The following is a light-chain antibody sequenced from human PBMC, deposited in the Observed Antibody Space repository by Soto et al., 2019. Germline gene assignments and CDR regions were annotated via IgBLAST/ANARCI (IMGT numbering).Light chain of an antibody. V-gene: IGKV1-5*03. CDR3: QHYNSYSEA. CDR1: QTISSW. Sequence: DIHMTQSPSTLSASVGDRVTITCRASQTISSWFAWYQQKPGKAPKLLIYKAPTLKSGVPSRFRGSGSGTEFTLTISSLQPDDFETYYCQHYNSYSEAFGQGTKVDIK. J-gene: IGKJ1*01. CDR2: KAP.